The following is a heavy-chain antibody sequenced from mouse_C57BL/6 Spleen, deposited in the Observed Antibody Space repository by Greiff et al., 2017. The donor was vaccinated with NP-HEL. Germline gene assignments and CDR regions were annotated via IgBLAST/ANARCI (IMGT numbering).Heavy chain of an antibody. CDR2: INPYNGGT. Sequence: VQLQQSGPVLVKPGASVKMSCKASGYTFTDYSMNWVKQSHGKSLEWIGVINPYNGGTSYNQKFKGKATLTVDKSSSTAYMELNSLTSEDSAVYYCAREGNAHEGYFDVWGTGTTVTVSS. J-gene: IGHJ1*03. CDR3: AREGNAHEGYFDV. CDR1: GYTFTDYS. V-gene: IGHV1-19*01.